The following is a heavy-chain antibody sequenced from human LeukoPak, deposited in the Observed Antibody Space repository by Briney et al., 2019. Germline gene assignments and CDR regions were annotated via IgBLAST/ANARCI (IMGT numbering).Heavy chain of an antibody. Sequence: SETLSLTCTVSGGSISSYYWSWIRQPPGKGLEWIGYIYYTGSTNYNPSLKSRVTISVDTSKNQFSLKLSSVTAADTAVYYCARVKEDSGSYLTLYYYYYGMDVWGQGTTVTVSS. V-gene: IGHV4-59*12. D-gene: IGHD1-26*01. J-gene: IGHJ6*02. CDR3: ARVKEDSGSYLTLYYYYYGMDV. CDR2: IYYTGST. CDR1: GGSISSYY.